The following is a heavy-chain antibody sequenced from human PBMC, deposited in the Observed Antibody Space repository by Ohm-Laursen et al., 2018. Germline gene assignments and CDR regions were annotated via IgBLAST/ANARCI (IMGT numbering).Heavy chain of an antibody. CDR3: ARHDGYGR. V-gene: IGHV3-33*01. CDR2: IWHDGSNK. D-gene: IGHD5-24*01. J-gene: IGHJ4*02. CDR1: GFTFSSYG. Sequence: SLRLSCAASGFTFSSYGMNWVRQAPGKGLEWVAIIWHDGSNKYYAESVKGRFTISRDNSKNTLYLQMNSLRAEDTAVYYCARHDGYGRWGQGTRVTVSS.